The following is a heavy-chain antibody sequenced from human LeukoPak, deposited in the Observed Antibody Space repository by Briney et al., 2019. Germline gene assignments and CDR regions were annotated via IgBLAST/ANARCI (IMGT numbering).Heavy chain of an antibody. CDR3: ARHRVTMVRGVHFYSYYYMDV. J-gene: IGHJ6*03. CDR2: IHHSGST. Sequence: SETLSLTCTISGGSVSDYYWSWIRQPPGKGLEWIGNIHHSGSTYYNASLKSRVTISVDTSKNQFSLKLSSVTAADTAVYYCARHRVTMVRGVHFYSYYYMDVWGKGTTVTISS. CDR1: GGSVSDYY. D-gene: IGHD3-10*01. V-gene: IGHV4-59*04.